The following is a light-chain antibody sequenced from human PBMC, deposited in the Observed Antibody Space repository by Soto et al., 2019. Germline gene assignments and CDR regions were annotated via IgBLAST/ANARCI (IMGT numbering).Light chain of an antibody. Sequence: QSVLTQPPSASGTPGQRGTISFSGSSSNIGSNYVYWYQQLPGTAPKLLIYSNNQRPSGVPDRFSGSKSGTSASLAISGLRSEDEADYYCAAWDDSLSGRVFGGGTKLTVL. CDR2: SNN. J-gene: IGLJ3*02. V-gene: IGLV1-47*02. CDR3: AAWDDSLSGRV. CDR1: SSNIGSNY.